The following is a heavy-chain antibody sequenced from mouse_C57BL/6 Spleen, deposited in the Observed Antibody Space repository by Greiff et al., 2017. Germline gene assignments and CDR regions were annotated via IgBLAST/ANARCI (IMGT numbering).Heavy chain of an antibody. Sequence: QVQLQQPGAELVKPGASVTLSCKASGYTFTSYWMHWVKQRPGQGLGWIGMFHPNSGSTNYNEKFKSKATLTVDKSSSTAYMQLSILTSEDSAVYYLAREWLRRYFDVGGTGTTVTVSS. CDR3: AREWLRRYFDV. V-gene: IGHV1-64*01. D-gene: IGHD2-2*01. J-gene: IGHJ1*03. CDR2: FHPNSGST. CDR1: GYTFTSYW.